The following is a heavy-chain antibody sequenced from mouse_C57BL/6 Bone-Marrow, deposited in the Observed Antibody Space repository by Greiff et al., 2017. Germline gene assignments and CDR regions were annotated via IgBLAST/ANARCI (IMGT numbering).Heavy chain of an antibody. CDR3: ARKSDTTLPSYWYFDV. Sequence: VQLQQPGAELVKPGASVKMSCKASGYTFTSYWITWVKQRPGQGLEWIGDIYPGSGSTNYNEKFKSKATLTVDTSSSTAYMQLSSLTSEDSAVYYCARKSDTTLPSYWYFDVWDTGTTVTVSS. CDR2: IYPGSGST. V-gene: IGHV1-55*01. D-gene: IGHD2-12*01. J-gene: IGHJ1*03. CDR1: GYTFTSYW.